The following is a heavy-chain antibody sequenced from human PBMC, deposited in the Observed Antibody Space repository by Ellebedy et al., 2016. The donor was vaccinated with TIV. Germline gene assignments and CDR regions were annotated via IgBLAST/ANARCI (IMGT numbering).Heavy chain of an antibody. CDR1: GLTFRTYW. CDR2: INSDGSST. J-gene: IGHJ4*02. Sequence: PGGSLRLSCTASGLTFRTYWMHWVRQAPGKGLVWVSRINSDGSSTSYADSVKGRFTISRDNAKDTLYLKMNSLRVEDTAVYYCASVSGAVVPAANKYWGQGIQVTVSS. CDR3: ASVSGAVVPAANKY. V-gene: IGHV3-74*01. D-gene: IGHD2-2*01.